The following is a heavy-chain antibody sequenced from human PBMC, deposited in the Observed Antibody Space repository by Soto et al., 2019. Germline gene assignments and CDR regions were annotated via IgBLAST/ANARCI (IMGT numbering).Heavy chain of an antibody. D-gene: IGHD3-10*01. CDR3: ARDPLNYGSGFDY. CDR2: IRSKANSYAT. Sequence: PGGSLILSCAASGFTFGGSAMHWVRQASGKGLEWVGRIRSKANSYATAYAASVKGRFTISRDDSKNTAYLQINSLTAEDTAVYYCARDPLNYGSGFDYWGQGTMVTVSS. V-gene: IGHV3-73*01. CDR1: GFTFGGSA. J-gene: IGHJ4*02.